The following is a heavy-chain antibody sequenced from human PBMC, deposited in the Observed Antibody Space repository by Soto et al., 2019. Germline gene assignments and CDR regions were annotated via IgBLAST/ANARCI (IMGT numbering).Heavy chain of an antibody. J-gene: IGHJ4*02. CDR2: ISGSGGSI. Sequence: SLRLSCAASGFTFNSYAMSWVRQAPGKGLEWVSGISGSGGSIGYADSVKGRFTISRDNAKNSLYLQMNSLRAEDTALYYCAKDGSYYYDSSGSSLDYWGQGTLVTVSS. CDR1: GFTFNSYA. D-gene: IGHD3-22*01. V-gene: IGHV3-9*01. CDR3: AKDGSYYYDSSGSSLDY.